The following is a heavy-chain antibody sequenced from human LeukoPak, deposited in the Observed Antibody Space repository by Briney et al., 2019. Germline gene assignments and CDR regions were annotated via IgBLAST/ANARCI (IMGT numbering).Heavy chain of an antibody. CDR2: IDGGRDNT. J-gene: IGHJ3*01. V-gene: IGHV3-23*01. CDR1: GFTLSNNA. D-gene: IGHD3-3*01. Sequence: GGSLRLSCAAPGFTLSNNAMAWVRQAPGKGLEWVSGIDGGRDNTHYADSVKGRFTISRDSSKNALYLQMNSLRVEDTAVYYCAKDILGWTFDVWGQGTLVTVS. CDR3: AKDILGWTFDV.